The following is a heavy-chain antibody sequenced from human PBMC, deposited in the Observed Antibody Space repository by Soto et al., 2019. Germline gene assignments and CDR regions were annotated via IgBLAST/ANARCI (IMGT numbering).Heavy chain of an antibody. V-gene: IGHV4-31*03. CDR3: ARGAYDSSGYYSVDY. CDR1: GDSISSGDYY. J-gene: IGHJ4*02. CDR2: IYYSGST. Sequence: QVQLQESGPGLVKPSQTLSLTCTVSGDSISSGDYYWNWIRQHPGKGLEWIGYIYYSGSTYYNPSLKSRVTISVDTSKNQFSLKLSSVTAADTAVYYCARGAYDSSGYYSVDYWGQGTLVTVSS. D-gene: IGHD3-22*01.